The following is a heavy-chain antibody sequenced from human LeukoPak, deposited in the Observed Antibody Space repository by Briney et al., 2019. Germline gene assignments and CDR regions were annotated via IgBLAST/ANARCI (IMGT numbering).Heavy chain of an antibody. D-gene: IGHD3-22*01. CDR3: ASLAYYYDSSGYRGDAFDI. V-gene: IGHV4-61*05. CDR2: IYYSGST. Sequence: PSETLSLTCTVSGGSISSSSYYWGWIRQPPGKGLEWIGYIYYSGSTNYNPSLKSRVTISVDTSKNQFSLKLSSVTAADTAVYYCASLAYYYDSSGYRGDAFDIWGQGTMVTVSS. CDR1: GGSISSSSYY. J-gene: IGHJ3*02.